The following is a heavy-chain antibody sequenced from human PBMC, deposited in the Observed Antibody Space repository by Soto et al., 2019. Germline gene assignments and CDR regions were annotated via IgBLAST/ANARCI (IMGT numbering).Heavy chain of an antibody. J-gene: IGHJ4*02. CDR1: GFTFSSYA. V-gene: IGHV3-30-3*01. Sequence: QVQLVESGGGVVQPGRSLRLSCAASGFTFSSYAMHWVRQAPGKGLERVAVISYDGSNKYYADSVKGRFTISRDNSKNTMYLQMNSLRAEDTAVYYCARVRGGVGYTEYFDYWGQGTLVTVSS. CDR3: ARVRGGVGYTEYFDY. CDR2: ISYDGSNK. D-gene: IGHD5-18*01.